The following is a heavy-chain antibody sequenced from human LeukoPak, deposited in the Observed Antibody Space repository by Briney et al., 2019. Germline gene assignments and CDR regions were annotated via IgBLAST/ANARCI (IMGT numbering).Heavy chain of an antibody. Sequence: QPGGSLRLSCAASGFTFSSYAMSWVRQAPGKGLEWVSAISGSGGSTYYADSVKGRSTISRDNSKNTLYLQMNSLRAEDTAVYYCGNEGAVAGKDFDYWGQGTLVTVSS. V-gene: IGHV3-23*01. J-gene: IGHJ4*02. D-gene: IGHD6-19*01. CDR1: GFTFSSYA. CDR2: ISGSGGST. CDR3: GNEGAVAGKDFDY.